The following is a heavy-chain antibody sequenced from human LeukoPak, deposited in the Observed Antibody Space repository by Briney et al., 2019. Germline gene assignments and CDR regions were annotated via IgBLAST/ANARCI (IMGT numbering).Heavy chain of an antibody. Sequence: GGSLRLSCAASGFSFTDFALSWVRQAPGLGLQWVSTISHSGSTSYADSVKGRFTISRDNAKNSLYLQMNSLRAEDTAVYYCARDSYYCSGGSCYSTFRPYYYYGMDVWGQGTTVTVSS. CDR2: ISHSGST. V-gene: IGHV3-69-1*01. D-gene: IGHD2-15*01. CDR1: GFSFTDFA. J-gene: IGHJ6*02. CDR3: ARDSYYCSGGSCYSTFRPYYYYGMDV.